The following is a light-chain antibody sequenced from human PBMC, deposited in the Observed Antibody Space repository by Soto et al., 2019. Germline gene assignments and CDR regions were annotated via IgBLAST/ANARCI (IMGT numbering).Light chain of an antibody. V-gene: IGKV3-15*01. CDR2: AAS. CDR3: QYYNNWLAT. Sequence: EVVMTQSPATLSVSPGDKVSLSCRANQTISNTLAWYQQKPGQAPRLLIYAASTRATGVSARFSGSGSGTEFTLTISSPQSEDFTIYYCQYYNNWLATFGGGTKVDIK. J-gene: IGKJ4*01. CDR1: QTISNT.